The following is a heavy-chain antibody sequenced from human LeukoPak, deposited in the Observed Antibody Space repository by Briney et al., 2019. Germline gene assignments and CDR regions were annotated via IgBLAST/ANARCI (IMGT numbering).Heavy chain of an antibody. D-gene: IGHD6-13*01. CDR1: GFTFSSYW. CDR3: ARGEYSSSWYNRH. V-gene: IGHV3-7*01. J-gene: IGHJ4*02. Sequence: GGSLRLSSAASGFTFSSYWMSWVRQAPGKGLEWVANIKQDGSEKYYVDSVKGRFTISRDNAKNSLYLQMNSLRAEDTAVYYCARGEYSSSWYNRHWGQGTLVTVSS. CDR2: IKQDGSEK.